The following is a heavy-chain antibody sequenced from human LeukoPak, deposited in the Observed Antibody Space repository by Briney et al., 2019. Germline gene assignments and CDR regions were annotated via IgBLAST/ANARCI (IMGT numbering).Heavy chain of an antibody. J-gene: IGHJ5*02. D-gene: IGHD2-2*01. V-gene: IGHV4-34*01. CDR1: GGSFSGYY. CDR3: ARGTLYCSSTSCRRDQFDP. CDR2: IYHSGST. Sequence: PSETPSLTCAVYGGSFSGYYWSWIRQPPGKGLEWIGEIYHSGSTNYNPSLKSRVTISVDKSKNQFSLKLSSVTAADTAVYYCARGTLYCSSTSCRRDQFDPWGQGTLVTVSS.